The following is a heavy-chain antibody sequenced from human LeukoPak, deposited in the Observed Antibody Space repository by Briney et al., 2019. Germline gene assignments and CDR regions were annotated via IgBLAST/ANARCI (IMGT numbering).Heavy chain of an antibody. D-gene: IGHD3-22*01. V-gene: IGHV3-64D*06. CDR2: ITFDGGNT. CDR3: VKALYDSGGYYYAY. CDR1: GFTFSSYP. J-gene: IGHJ4*02. Sequence: PGGSLRLSCSVSGFTFSSYPMHWVRQAPGKGLEYASAITFDGGNTYYADSVKGRFTISRDNSKNTLYLQTSSLRVEDTAVYYCVKALYDSGGYYYAYWGQGTLVTVSS.